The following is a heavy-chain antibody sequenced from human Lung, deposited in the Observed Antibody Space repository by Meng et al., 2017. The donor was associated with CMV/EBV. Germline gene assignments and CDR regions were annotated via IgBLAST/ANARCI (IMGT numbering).Heavy chain of an antibody. J-gene: IGHJ4*02. Sequence: GGSLRLXCAASGFSFSTSWMSWVRRAPGKGLEWVANIYQGGNEKYYVESVRGRFTISRANAKNSLYLQTNSLRAEDTAVYFCAKEIDPAVAGNQGYFDYWGQGAXVXVSS. D-gene: IGHD6-19*01. CDR2: IYQGGNEK. CDR1: GFSFSTSW. V-gene: IGHV3-7*01. CDR3: AKEIDPAVAGNQGYFDY.